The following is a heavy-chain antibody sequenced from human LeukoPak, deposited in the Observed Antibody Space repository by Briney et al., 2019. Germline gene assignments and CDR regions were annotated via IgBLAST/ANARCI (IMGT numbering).Heavy chain of an antibody. CDR1: GFTFSDYY. CDR3: ARVLREWLLFGWFDP. J-gene: IGHJ5*02. Sequence: GGSLRLSCAASGFTFSDYYMSWIRQAPGKGLEWVSYISSSGSTIYYADSLKGRFTISRDNAKNSLYLQMNSLRAEDTVVYYCARVLREWLLFGWFDPWGQGTLVTVSS. CDR2: ISSSGSTI. V-gene: IGHV3-11*01. D-gene: IGHD3-3*01.